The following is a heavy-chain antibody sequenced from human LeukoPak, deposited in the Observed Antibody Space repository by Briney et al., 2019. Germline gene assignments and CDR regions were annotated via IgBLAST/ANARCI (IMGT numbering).Heavy chain of an antibody. CDR1: GFTFSSYA. J-gene: IGHJ5*02. V-gene: IGHV3-23*01. CDR3: AKDQYQLPRGWFDP. Sequence: PGGSLKLSFAASGFTFSSYAMSWVRQAPGKGLDWFSAISGSGGSTYYADSVKGRFTISRDNSKNTLYLQMNSLRAEDTAVYYCAKDQYQLPRGWFDPWGQGTLVTVSS. CDR2: ISGSGGST. D-gene: IGHD2-2*01.